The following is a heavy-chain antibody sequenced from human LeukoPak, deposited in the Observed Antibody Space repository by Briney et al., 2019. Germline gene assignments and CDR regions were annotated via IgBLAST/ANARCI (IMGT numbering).Heavy chain of an antibody. CDR1: GGSISVGDDY. Sequence: PSETLSLTCTVSGGSISVGDDYWTWIRQPPGKGLEWIGYIYYSGGTHYNPSLKSRVSISVDTAKNQFSLNLSSVTAADTAVYYCARDQNKYDSSGSYSYQSGMDVWGQGTTVTVSS. CDR3: ARDQNKYDSSGSYSYQSGMDV. CDR2: IYYSGGT. D-gene: IGHD3-22*01. J-gene: IGHJ6*02. V-gene: IGHV4-30-4*01.